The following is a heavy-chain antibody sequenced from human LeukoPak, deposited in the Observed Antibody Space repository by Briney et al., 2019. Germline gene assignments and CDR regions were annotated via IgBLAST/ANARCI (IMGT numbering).Heavy chain of an antibody. CDR2: IIPIFGTA. CDR3: ARGRYYDSSGYYKD. CDR1: GGTFSSYA. J-gene: IGHJ4*02. D-gene: IGHD3-22*01. Sequence: SVKVSCKASGGTFSSYAISWVRQAPGQGLEWIGGIIPIFGTANYAQKFQGRVTITADESTSTAYMELSSLRSEDTAVYYCARGRYYDSSGYYKDWGQGTLVTVSS. V-gene: IGHV1-69*13.